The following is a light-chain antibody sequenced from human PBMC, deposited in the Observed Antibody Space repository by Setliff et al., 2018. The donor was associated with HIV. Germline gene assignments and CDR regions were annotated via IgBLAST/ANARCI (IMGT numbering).Light chain of an antibody. Sequence: QSVLTQPPSVSGAPGQRVTISCTGSSSNIGAGYDVHWYQQLPGTAPKILIYGNSNRPSGVPDRFSGSQSGTSASLAITGLRAEDEGDYYCQSYDKSLSGAAVFGTGTKV. CDR1: SSNIGAGYD. CDR3: QSYDKSLSGAAV. J-gene: IGLJ1*01. V-gene: IGLV1-40*01. CDR2: GNS.